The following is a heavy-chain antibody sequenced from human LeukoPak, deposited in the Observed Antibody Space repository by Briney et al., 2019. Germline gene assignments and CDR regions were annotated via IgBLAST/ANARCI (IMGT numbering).Heavy chain of an antibody. D-gene: IGHD3-10*01. CDR3: ARVGSGGDRWFGESYFDY. V-gene: IGHV4-38-2*02. CDR1: GYSISSGYY. J-gene: IGHJ4*02. CDR2: IYHSGST. Sequence: SETLSLTCTVSGYSISSGYYWGWIRQPPGKGLEWIGSIYHSGSTYYNPSLKSRVTISVDTSKNQFSLKLSSVTAADTAVYYCARVGSGGDRWFGESYFDYWGQGTLVTVSS.